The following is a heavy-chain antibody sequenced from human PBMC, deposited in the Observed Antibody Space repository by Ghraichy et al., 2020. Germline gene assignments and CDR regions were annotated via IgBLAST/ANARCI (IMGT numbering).Heavy chain of an antibody. V-gene: IGHV4-61*01. J-gene: IGHJ4*02. CDR2: IYYSGST. Sequence: SETLSLTCTVSSGSVNSGLFYWSWIRRPPGKGLEWIGYIYYSGSTDYNPSLKSRVAMSLDTSKNQFSLKLSSVTAADTAVYYCARLGKTSLYYFDSWGQGTLVTVSS. CDR3: ARLGKTSLYYFDS. CDR1: SGSVNSGLFY. D-gene: IGHD1-14*01.